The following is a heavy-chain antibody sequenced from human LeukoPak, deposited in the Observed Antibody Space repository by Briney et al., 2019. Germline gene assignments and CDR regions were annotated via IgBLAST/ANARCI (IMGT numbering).Heavy chain of an antibody. D-gene: IGHD6-13*01. CDR1: GASISTYY. V-gene: IGHV4-59*01. Sequence: SETLSLTCTVSGASISTYYWSWIRQPPGKGLEWIGYVNHSGITHNNPSLKSRVTIAVDTSKDQFSLKLTSVTAADTAVYYCASGPYPAAGTDHQFDYWGQGTLVTVFS. J-gene: IGHJ4*02. CDR3: ASGPYPAAGTDHQFDY. CDR2: VNHSGIT.